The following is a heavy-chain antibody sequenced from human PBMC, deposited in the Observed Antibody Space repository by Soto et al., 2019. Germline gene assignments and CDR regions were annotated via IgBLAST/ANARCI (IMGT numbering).Heavy chain of an antibody. Sequence: SETLSLTCTVSGGSISSGDYYWSWIRQPPGKGLEWIGYIYYSGSTYYNPSLKSRVAISVDTSKNQFSLKLSSVTAADTAVYYCARYDTYYYDSSGPPFDYWGQGTLVTVS. CDR3: ARYDTYYYDSSGPPFDY. D-gene: IGHD3-22*01. CDR1: GGSISSGDYY. V-gene: IGHV4-30-4*01. CDR2: IYYSGST. J-gene: IGHJ4*02.